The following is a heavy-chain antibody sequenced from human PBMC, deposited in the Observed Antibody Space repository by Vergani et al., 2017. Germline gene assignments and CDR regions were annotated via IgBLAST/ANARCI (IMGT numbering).Heavy chain of an antibody. CDR1: GFSLGEYA. CDR3: SRVRGFSFCHSDY. V-gene: IGHV3-49*04. J-gene: IGHJ4*02. D-gene: IGHD5-18*01. CDR2: IRNKAYGGTT. Sequence: EVQLVESGGGLVPPGRSLRLSCAASGFSLGEYAMTWVRHAPGKGLEWVAVIRNKAYGGTTEYAASVKGRFTISRDDSKRLAYLQLSGLKTEDTAVYFCSRVRGFSFCHSDYWGQGTLVTVSS.